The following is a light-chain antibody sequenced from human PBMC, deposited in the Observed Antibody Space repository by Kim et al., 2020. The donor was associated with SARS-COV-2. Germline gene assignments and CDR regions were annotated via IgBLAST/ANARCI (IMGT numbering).Light chain of an antibody. Sequence: DIQMTQSPSSLSASVGDRVTITCRASQSIGSHLNWYQQKPGKAPKVLIYGASSLQSGVPSRFSGSGSGTDFTLTSISLQPEDFATYFYQHSYNRPTFGQRTRREIK. CDR3: QHSYNRPT. CDR2: GAS. V-gene: IGKV1-39*01. CDR1: QSIGSH. J-gene: IGKJ5*01.